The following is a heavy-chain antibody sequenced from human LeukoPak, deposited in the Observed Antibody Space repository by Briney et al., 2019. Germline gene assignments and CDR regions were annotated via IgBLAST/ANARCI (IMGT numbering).Heavy chain of an antibody. CDR2: INHSGST. D-gene: IGHD2-15*01. V-gene: IGHV4-34*01. CDR1: GGSFSGYY. Sequence: SETLSLTCAVYGGSFSGYYWSWIRQPPGKGLEWIGEINHSGSTNYNPALKSRVTISVDTSKNQCSLKLSSVTAADTAVYYCARGYCSGGSCYGLNWFDPWGQGTLVTVSS. CDR3: ARGYCSGGSCYGLNWFDP. J-gene: IGHJ5*02.